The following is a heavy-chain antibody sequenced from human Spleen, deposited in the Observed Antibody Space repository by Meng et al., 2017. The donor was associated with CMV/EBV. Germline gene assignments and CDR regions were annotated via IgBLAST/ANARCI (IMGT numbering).Heavy chain of an antibody. Sequence: SETLSLTCAVSGGSISSSNWWSWVRQPPGKGLEWIGEIYHSGSTNYNTSLKSRVTMSVDTSKNQFSLKLRSMTAADTAMYFCLFQVGVLGDWFDYWGQGTPVTVSS. CDR2: IYHSGST. J-gene: IGHJ4*02. D-gene: IGHD3-3*02. CDR1: GGSISSSNW. CDR3: LFQVGVLGDWFDY. V-gene: IGHV4-4*02.